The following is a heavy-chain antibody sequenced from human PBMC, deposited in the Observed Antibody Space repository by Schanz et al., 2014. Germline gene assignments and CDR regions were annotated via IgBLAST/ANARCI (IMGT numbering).Heavy chain of an antibody. CDR2: ISNDGSIK. D-gene: IGHD5-12*01. CDR1: GFTFSSYA. V-gene: IGHV3-30-3*01. Sequence: QVQLLQFGGGVVQPGRSLRLSCAASGFTFSSYAMHWVRQAPGKGLEWVALISNDGSIKYYADSVEGRFTISRYNSRNTLYLQMNSLRTEDTAVYYCASPSGYSDYGTYFDFWGQGTLVTVSS. J-gene: IGHJ4*02. CDR3: ASPSGYSDYGTYFDF.